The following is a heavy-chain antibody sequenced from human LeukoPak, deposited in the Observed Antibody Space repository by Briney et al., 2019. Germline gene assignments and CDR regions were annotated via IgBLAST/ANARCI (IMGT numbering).Heavy chain of an antibody. J-gene: IGHJ6*03. Sequence: SETLSLTCTEPARSLSCSGYYLGLIRQPPGKGLEWIATMYCGSTYYNQSLKSRVTISVDTSNNQFSLKLTSVTAADTAVYYSARHVEYYYNYMDCWGKGTTVTVSS. V-gene: IGHV4-39*01. CDR3: ARHVEYYYNYMDC. D-gene: IGHD1-1*01. CDR2: MYCGST. CDR1: ARSLSCSGYY.